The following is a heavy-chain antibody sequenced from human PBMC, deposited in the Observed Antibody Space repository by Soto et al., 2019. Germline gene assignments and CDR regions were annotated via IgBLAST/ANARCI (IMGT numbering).Heavy chain of an antibody. Sequence: AVGSPSVSWGAAGGKFGGYGGRWVRPAPGKGLVWVSRINSDGSRTTYADSVKGRFTISRDNAKNMLHLQMNSLRAEDTAVYYCARPLTYYYDLDYWGQGTLVTVSS. CDR2: INSDGSRT. V-gene: IGHV3-74*01. D-gene: IGHD3-22*01. J-gene: IGHJ4*02. CDR1: GGKFGGYG. CDR3: ARPLTYYYDLDY.